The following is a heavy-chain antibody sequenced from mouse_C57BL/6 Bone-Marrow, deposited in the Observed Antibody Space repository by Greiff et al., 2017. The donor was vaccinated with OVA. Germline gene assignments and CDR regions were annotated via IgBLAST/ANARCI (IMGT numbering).Heavy chain of an antibody. D-gene: IGHD2-5*01. V-gene: IGHV14-4*01. CDR1: GFNIKDDY. J-gene: IGHJ3*01. Sequence: EVQLQQSGAELVRPGASVKLSCTASGFNIKDDYMHWVKQRPEQGLEWIGWIDPENGDTEYASKFQGKATITADTSSNTAYLQLSSLTSEDTAVYYCTGYSKFYWGQGTLVTVSA. CDR3: TGYSKFY. CDR2: IDPENGDT.